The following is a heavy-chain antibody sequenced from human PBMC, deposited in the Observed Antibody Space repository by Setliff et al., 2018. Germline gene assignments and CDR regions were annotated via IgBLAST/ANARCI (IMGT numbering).Heavy chain of an antibody. V-gene: IGHV1-46*01. CDR1: GYTFTSHY. J-gene: IGHJ3*02. CDR2: INPSSGRT. Sequence: ASVKVSCKASGYTFTSHYMHWVRPATGLGLEWMGTINPSSGRTSYAQKVQGRVTMTRDTSTSTVYMNMSSLRYEDTAVYYCARDVFPYRYEGAFDIWGQGTMVTVSS. D-gene: IGHD3-16*02. CDR3: ARDVFPYRYEGAFDI.